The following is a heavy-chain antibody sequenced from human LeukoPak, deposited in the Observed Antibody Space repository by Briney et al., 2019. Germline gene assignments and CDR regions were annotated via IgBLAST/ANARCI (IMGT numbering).Heavy chain of an antibody. V-gene: IGHV4-30-2*01. CDR3: ARDVRIVVVPAAMVNWFDP. Sequence: PSETLSLTCTVSGGSISSGGYYWSWIRQPPGKGLEWIGYIYHSGSTYYNPSLKSRVTISVDRSKNQFSLKLSSVTAADTAVYYCARDVRIVVVPAAMVNWFDPWGQGTLVTVSS. J-gene: IGHJ5*02. CDR2: IYHSGST. D-gene: IGHD2-2*01. CDR1: GGSISSGGYY.